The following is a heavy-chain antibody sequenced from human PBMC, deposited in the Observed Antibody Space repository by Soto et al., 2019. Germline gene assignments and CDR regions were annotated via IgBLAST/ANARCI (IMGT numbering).Heavy chain of an antibody. J-gene: IGHJ5*02. CDR1: GGSISSGDYY. Sequence: QVQLQESGPGLVKPSQTLSLTCTVSGGSISSGDYYWSWIRQPPGKGLEWIGYIYHSGSTYYHPSLKSRVTISVDTSKNQYSLKLSSVTAAHTAVYYCARERPDGARLDPWGQGTLVTVSS. D-gene: IGHD6-6*01. CDR2: IYHSGST. V-gene: IGHV4-30-4*01. CDR3: ARERPDGARLDP.